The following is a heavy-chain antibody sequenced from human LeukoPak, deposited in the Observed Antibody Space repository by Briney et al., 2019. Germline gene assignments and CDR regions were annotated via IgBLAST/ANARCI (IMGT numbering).Heavy chain of an antibody. CDR3: AKERATTTSFDY. CDR2: ISWNSGSI. J-gene: IGHJ4*02. Sequence: PGGSLRLSCAASGFTFDDYAMHWVRQAPGKGLEWVSGISWNSGSIGYADSVKGRFTISRDNSKNTLYLQMNSLRAEDTAVYFCAKERATTTSFDYWGQGTLVTVSS. V-gene: IGHV3-9*01. D-gene: IGHD4-11*01. CDR1: GFTFDDYA.